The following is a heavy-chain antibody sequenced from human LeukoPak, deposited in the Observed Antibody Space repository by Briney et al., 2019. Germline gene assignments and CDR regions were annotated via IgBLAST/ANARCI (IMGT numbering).Heavy chain of an antibody. D-gene: IGHD2-15*01. CDR3: ASSSGRTAVLRASHLFDI. CDR1: GGTFSSYA. V-gene: IGHV1-69*13. J-gene: IGHJ3*02. CDR2: IIPIFGTA. Sequence: ASVKVSCKASGGTFSSYAISWVRQAPGQGLEWMGGIIPIFGTANYAQKFQGRVTITADESTSTAYVELSSLRSEDTAVYYCASSSGRTAVLRASHLFDIWGQGTMVTVSS.